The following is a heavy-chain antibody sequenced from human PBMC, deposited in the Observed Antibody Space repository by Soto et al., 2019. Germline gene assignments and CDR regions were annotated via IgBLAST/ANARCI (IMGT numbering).Heavy chain of an antibody. CDR2: INAGNGNT. V-gene: IGHV1-3*01. J-gene: IGHJ1*01. CDR1: GYTFTSYA. CDR3: ARGGLRFGYFQH. D-gene: IGHD5-12*01. Sequence: QVQLVQSGAEVKKPGASVKVSCKASGYTFTSYAMHWERQAPGQRLEWMRWINAGNGNTKYSQKFQGRVTITRDTSASIAYMERSSLRSEDTAVYCCARGGLRFGYFQHWGQGTLVTVSS.